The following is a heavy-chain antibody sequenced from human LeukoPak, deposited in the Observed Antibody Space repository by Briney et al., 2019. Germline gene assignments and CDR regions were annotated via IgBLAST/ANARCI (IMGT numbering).Heavy chain of an antibody. CDR1: GGSIRSSYYY. J-gene: IGHJ4*02. CDR2: IYDSGST. CDR3: AKNRLNSGGYPSFEY. D-gene: IGHD3-22*01. V-gene: IGHV4-39*01. Sequence: SETLSLTCTVSGGSIRSSYYYWGWIRQPPGKGLEWIGSIYDSGSTYYNPSLKSRVTISVDTSKNQFSLKLNSVTAADTAVYYCAKNRLNSGGYPSFEYWGQGTLVTVSS.